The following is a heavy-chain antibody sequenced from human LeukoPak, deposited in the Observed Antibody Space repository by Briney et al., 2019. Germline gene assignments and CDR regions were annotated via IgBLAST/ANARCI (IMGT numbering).Heavy chain of an antibody. Sequence: GGSLRLSCAASGFTFTSYGMHWVRQAPGKGLEWVAFIRYDGSNKYYADSVKGRFTISRDNTLYLQMNSLRAEDTAVYYCAKDHCSSTSCFYFDYWGQGTLVTVSS. CDR3: AKDHCSSTSCFYFDY. CDR1: GFTFTSYG. V-gene: IGHV3-30*02. J-gene: IGHJ4*02. CDR2: IRYDGSNK. D-gene: IGHD2-2*01.